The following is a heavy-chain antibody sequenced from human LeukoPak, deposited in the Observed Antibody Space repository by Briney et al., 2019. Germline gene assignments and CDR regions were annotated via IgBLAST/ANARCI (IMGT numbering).Heavy chain of an antibody. Sequence: GGSLRLSCAASGFTFDDYTMHWVRQAPGKGLEWVSLISWDGGSTYYADSVKGRFTISRDNSKNSLYLQMNSLRTEDTALYYCAKDTGTGVDDAFDIWGQGTMVTVSS. D-gene: IGHD1-1*01. V-gene: IGHV3-43*01. CDR1: GFTFDDYT. J-gene: IGHJ3*02. CDR2: ISWDGGST. CDR3: AKDTGTGVDDAFDI.